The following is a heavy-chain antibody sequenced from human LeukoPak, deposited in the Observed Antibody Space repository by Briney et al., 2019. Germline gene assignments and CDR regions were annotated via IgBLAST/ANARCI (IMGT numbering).Heavy chain of an antibody. Sequence: EASVKVSCKGSGGTFSSYAISWVRQAPGQGLEWMGRIIPILGIANYAQKFQGRVTITADKSTSTAYMELSSLRSEDTAVYYCARDVSITIFGVPRAYYYYYGMDVWGQGTTVSVSS. CDR2: IIPILGIA. D-gene: IGHD3-3*01. CDR1: GGTFSSYA. V-gene: IGHV1-69*04. CDR3: ARDVSITIFGVPRAYYYYYGMDV. J-gene: IGHJ6*02.